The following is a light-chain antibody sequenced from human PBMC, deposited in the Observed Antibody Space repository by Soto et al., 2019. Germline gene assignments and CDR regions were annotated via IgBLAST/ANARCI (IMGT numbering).Light chain of an antibody. J-gene: IGKJ1*01. CDR2: AAS. Sequence: IVMTQSPATLSVSPGERATLSCRASLSVSSKVAWYQQKPGQAPRLLIIAASTRATGIPARFSGSGSGTEFTLTISSLQPEDVAVYHCQQYNNWPSWTFGQGTRVEI. CDR1: LSVSSK. V-gene: IGKV3-15*01. CDR3: QQYNNWPSWT.